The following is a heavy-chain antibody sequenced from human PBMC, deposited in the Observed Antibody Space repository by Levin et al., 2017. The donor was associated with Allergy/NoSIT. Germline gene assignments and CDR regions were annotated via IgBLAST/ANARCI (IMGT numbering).Heavy chain of an antibody. Sequence: GGSLRLSCAASGFTFNNHAMSWVRQAPGRGLEWVSTIGGPDDTYYADSVKGRFTISRDNSKSTLYLQINSLRVDDTAVYYCAKDHFSMNKVYDAFDSWGQGTMVTVSS. V-gene: IGHV3-23*01. CDR2: IGGPDDT. CDR3: AKDHFSMNKVYDAFDS. CDR1: GFTFNNHA. J-gene: IGHJ3*02. D-gene: IGHD5/OR15-5a*01.